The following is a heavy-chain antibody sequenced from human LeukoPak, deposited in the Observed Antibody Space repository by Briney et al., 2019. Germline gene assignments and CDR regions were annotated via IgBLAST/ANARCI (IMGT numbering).Heavy chain of an antibody. CDR2: IRSKAYGGTT. D-gene: IGHD3-9*01. Sequence: GSLRLSCTASGFTFGDYAMSWFRQAPGKGLEWVGFIRSKAYGGTTEYAASVKDRFTISRDDSKSIAYLQMNSLKTEDTAVYYCTRFVYDILTGYYEGADYFDYWGQGTLVTVSS. CDR3: TRFVYDILTGYYEGADYFDY. CDR1: GFTFGDYA. J-gene: IGHJ4*02. V-gene: IGHV3-49*03.